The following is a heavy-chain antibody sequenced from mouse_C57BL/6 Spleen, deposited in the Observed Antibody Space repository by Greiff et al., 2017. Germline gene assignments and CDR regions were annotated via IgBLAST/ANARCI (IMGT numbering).Heavy chain of an antibody. CDR1: GYTFTTYP. D-gene: IGHD1-1*01. CDR2: FHPYNDDT. CDR3: AKKGYYGSAWFAY. V-gene: IGHV1-47*01. J-gene: IGHJ3*01. Sequence: VQLQQSGAELVKPGASVKMSCKASGYTFTTYPIEWMKQNHGKSLEWIGNFHPYNDDTKYNEKFKGKATLTVEKSSSTVYLELSRLTSDDSAVYYCAKKGYYGSAWFAYWGQGTLVTVSA.